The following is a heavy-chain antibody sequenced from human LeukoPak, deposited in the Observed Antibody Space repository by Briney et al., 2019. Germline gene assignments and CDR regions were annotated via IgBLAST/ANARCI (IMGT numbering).Heavy chain of an antibody. V-gene: IGHV1-18*01. CDR3: ARDHTIFGVRSFGY. CDR2: ISAYNGNT. J-gene: IGHJ4*02. Sequence: ASVKVSCKASGYTFTSYGISWVRQAPGQGLEWMGWISAYNGNTNYAQKLQGRATMTTDTSTSTAYMELRSLRSDDTAVYYCARDHTIFGVRSFGYWGQGTLVTVSS. CDR1: GYTFTSYG. D-gene: IGHD3-3*01.